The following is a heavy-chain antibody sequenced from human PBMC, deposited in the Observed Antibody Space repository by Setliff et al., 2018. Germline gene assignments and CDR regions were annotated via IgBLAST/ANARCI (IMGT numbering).Heavy chain of an antibody. V-gene: IGHV4-39*07. J-gene: IGHJ4*02. D-gene: IGHD5-12*01. CDR3: ARYQAATMLNY. CDR2: IYYSGST. CDR1: GGSISSSSYY. Sequence: SETLSLTCTVSGGSISSSSYYWGWIRQPPGKGLEWIGSIYYSGSTYYNPSLKSRVTISVDTSKNQFSLKLSSVTAADTAVYYCARYQAATMLNYWGQGTLVTVSS.